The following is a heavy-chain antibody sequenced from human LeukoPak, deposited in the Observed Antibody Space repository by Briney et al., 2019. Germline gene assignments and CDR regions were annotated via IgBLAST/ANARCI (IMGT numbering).Heavy chain of an antibody. Sequence: PGGSLRLSCAASGFTFNSYGMHWVRQAPGKGLESVAVIWYDGSNKYYADSVKGRFTISRDNSKNRLYLQMNSLRDEDTAVYYCARDLAGATGYWGQGTLVTVSS. J-gene: IGHJ4*02. D-gene: IGHD1-26*01. V-gene: IGHV3-33*01. CDR2: IWYDGSNK. CDR1: GFTFNSYG. CDR3: ARDLAGATGY.